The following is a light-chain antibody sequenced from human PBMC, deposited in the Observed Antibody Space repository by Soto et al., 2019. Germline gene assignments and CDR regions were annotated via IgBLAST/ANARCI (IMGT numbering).Light chain of an antibody. Sequence: EFLLTQSPATLPLSPGERATLSCSASQTIRNNYLACYQQKPGQPPSLLIYDASSRATGIPDSFSGGGSGADFTPTIISLQPEDVATDYCRKYNSVPLTFGGGTKVDIK. J-gene: IGKJ4*01. CDR1: QTIRNNY. V-gene: IGKV3D-20*02. CDR2: DAS. CDR3: RKYNSVPLT.